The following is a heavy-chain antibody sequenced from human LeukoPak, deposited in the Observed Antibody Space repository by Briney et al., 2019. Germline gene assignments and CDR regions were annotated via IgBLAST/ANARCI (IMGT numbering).Heavy chain of an antibody. CDR3: ARADGDSGRYFDY. J-gene: IGHJ4*02. V-gene: IGHV5-51*01. CDR2: IYPGDSDT. CDR1: GYSFTSYW. Sequence: GESLKIHCKGSGYSFTSYWMGWVRQMPGKGLEWMGNIYPGDSDTRYSPSFQGQVTFSADKSISTAYLQWSSLKASDTAIYYCARADGDSGRYFDYWGQGTLVTVSS. D-gene: IGHD2-21*01.